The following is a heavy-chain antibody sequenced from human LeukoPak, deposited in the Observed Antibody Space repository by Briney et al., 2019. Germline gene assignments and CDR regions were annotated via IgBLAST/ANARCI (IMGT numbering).Heavy chain of an antibody. V-gene: IGHV5-51*01. CDR3: ARLSYDSSDFHYMDV. D-gene: IGHD3-22*01. CDR2: IYPGDSDT. CDR1: GYRFTSDY. J-gene: IGHJ6*03. Sequence: GESLKISCKVSGYRFTSDYIGWVRQMPGKGLEWMGIIYPGDSDTRYSPSFQGQVSISVDKSISTAFLQWSSLKASDTAMYYCARLSYDSSDFHYMDVWGKGTTVAISS.